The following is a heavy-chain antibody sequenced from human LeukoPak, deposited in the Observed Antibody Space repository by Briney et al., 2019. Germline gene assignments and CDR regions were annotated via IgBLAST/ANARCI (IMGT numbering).Heavy chain of an antibody. Sequence: SQTLSLTCTVSGGSISSGGYYWSWIRRHPGKGLEWIGYIYYSGSTYYNPSLKSRVTISVDTSKNQFSLKLSSVTAADTAVYYCARVNPTMVRGPLKYYFDYWGQGTLVTVSS. J-gene: IGHJ4*02. CDR3: ARVNPTMVRGPLKYYFDY. CDR2: IYYSGST. D-gene: IGHD3-10*01. CDR1: GGSISSGGYY. V-gene: IGHV4-31*03.